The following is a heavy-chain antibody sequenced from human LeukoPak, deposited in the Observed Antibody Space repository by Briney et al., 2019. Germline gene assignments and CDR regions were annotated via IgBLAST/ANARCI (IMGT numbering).Heavy chain of an antibody. J-gene: IGHJ3*02. CDR2: IYHSGST. V-gene: IGHV4-30-2*01. Sequence: SETLSLTCTVSGGSISSGGYSWSWIRQPPGKGLEWTGYIYHSGSTYYNPSLKSRVTISVDRSKNQFSLKLSSVTAADTAVYYCARVYGDHDAFDIWGQGTMVTVSS. CDR1: GGSISSGGYS. CDR3: ARVYGDHDAFDI. D-gene: IGHD4-17*01.